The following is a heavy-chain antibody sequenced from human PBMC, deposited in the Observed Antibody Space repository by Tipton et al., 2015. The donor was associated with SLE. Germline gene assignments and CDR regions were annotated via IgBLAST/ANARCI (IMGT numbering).Heavy chain of an antibody. D-gene: IGHD6-6*01. CDR2: INHSGST. CDR1: GGSFSGYY. Sequence: TLSLTCTVYGGSFSGYYWSWIRQPPGKGLEWIGEINHSGSTNYNPSLKSRVTMTTDTSTSTAYMELRSLRSDDTAVYYCARDQKQLVLSPGGYWGQGTLVTVSS. J-gene: IGHJ4*02. CDR3: ARDQKQLVLSPGGY. V-gene: IGHV4-34*10.